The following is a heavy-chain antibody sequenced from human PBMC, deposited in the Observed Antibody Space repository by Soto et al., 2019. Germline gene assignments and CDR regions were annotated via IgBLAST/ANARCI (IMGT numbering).Heavy chain of an antibody. J-gene: IGHJ4*02. CDR3: ARRPREDSGYLRGGYFDY. CDR2: IFWDDDK. D-gene: IGHD5-12*01. Sequence: QITLKESGPTVVKPTQTLTLTCTFSFFSLDTSGVGVGWIRQPPGKALEWLAIIFWDDDKRYNPSLKSRLTIPKDTSKNQVVLTMTNMDPVDTATYYGARRPREDSGYLRGGYFDYWGQGTLVTVSS. V-gene: IGHV2-5*02. CDR1: FFSLDTSGVG.